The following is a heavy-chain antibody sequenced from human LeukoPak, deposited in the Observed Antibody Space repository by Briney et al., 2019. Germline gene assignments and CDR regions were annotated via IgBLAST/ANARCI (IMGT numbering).Heavy chain of an antibody. J-gene: IGHJ4*02. CDR2: ISWNGGNI. CDR3: ARGSTYYYDSSDSSLFDY. D-gene: IGHD3-22*01. Sequence: PGGSRRLSSGASGSTFADYSMDWVRHAPGRGLEWVCGISWNGGNIEYADYVKGRFTISRDSAKNSLYLEMNSLRAEDTAVYYCARGSTYYYDSSDSSLFDYWGQGTLVTVSS. CDR1: GSTFADYS. V-gene: IGHV3-20*04.